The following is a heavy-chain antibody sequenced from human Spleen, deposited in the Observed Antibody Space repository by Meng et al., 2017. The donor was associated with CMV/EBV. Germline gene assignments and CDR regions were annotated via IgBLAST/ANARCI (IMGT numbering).Heavy chain of an antibody. D-gene: IGHD2-15*01. CDR3: TRSTATTRGVAWFDP. J-gene: IGHJ5*02. CDR1: GYTFTNFD. V-gene: IGHV1-8*01. CDR2: MHPYSGNT. Sequence: ASVKVSCKASGYTFTNFDINWVRQATGQGLEWMGWMHPYSGNTGHAQKFQGGLTMTTNTSINTVYMELSSRRSDDTAVYWCTRSTATTRGVAWFDPWGQGTLVTVSS.